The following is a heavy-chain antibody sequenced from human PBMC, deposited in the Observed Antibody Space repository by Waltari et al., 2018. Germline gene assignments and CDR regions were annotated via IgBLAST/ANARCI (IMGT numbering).Heavy chain of an antibody. CDR1: GFTFSSYA. V-gene: IGHV3-30*01. CDR2: ISYDGSNK. D-gene: IGHD6-19*01. J-gene: IGHJ6*02. CDR3: ARELAVAGTDYYGMDV. Sequence: QVQLVESGGGVVQPGRSLRLSCADSGFTFSSYAMHWVRQAPGKGLEWVAVISYDGSNKYYADSVKGRFTISRDNSKNTLYLQMNSLRAEDTAVYYCARELAVAGTDYYGMDVWGQGTTVTVSS.